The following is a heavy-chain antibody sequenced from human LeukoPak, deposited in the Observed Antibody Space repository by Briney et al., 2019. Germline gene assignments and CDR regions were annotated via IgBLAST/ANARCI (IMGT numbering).Heavy chain of an antibody. D-gene: IGHD4-17*01. Sequence: GGSLRLSCAASGFTFSSYSMNWVRQAPGKGLEWVPYISSSSSTIYYADSVKGRFTISRDNAKNSLYLQMNSLRAEGTAVYYCAGAPYGDLRDFQHWGQGTLVTVSS. J-gene: IGHJ1*01. CDR3: AGAPYGDLRDFQH. CDR2: ISSSSSTI. V-gene: IGHV3-48*01. CDR1: GFTFSSYS.